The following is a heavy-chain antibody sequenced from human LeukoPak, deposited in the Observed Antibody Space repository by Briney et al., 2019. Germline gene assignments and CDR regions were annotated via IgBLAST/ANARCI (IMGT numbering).Heavy chain of an antibody. CDR2: IKEDGTET. CDR1: GFMFSSNW. D-gene: IGHD5-24*01. V-gene: IGHV3-7*03. Sequence: GGSLRLSCAASGFMFSSNWMSWVRLAPGKGLEWVANIKEDGTETYYVDSVKGRFTISRDNAKNSLYLQMNSLRVEDTAVYYCAKEGRSLQTYWGQGTLVIVSS. J-gene: IGHJ4*02. CDR3: AKEGRSLQTY.